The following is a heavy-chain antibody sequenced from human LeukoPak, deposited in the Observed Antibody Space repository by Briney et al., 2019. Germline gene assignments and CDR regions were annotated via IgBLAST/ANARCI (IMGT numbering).Heavy chain of an antibody. D-gene: IGHD3-10*01. CDR2: IYYSGST. CDR3: ARDRGSGSPNWFDP. V-gene: IGHV4-59*01. Sequence: SSETLSLTCTVSGGSISSYYWSWIRQPPGEGLEWIGYIYYSGSTNYNPSLKSRVTISVDTSKNQFSLKLSSVTAADTAVYYCARDRGSGSPNWFDPWGQGTLVTVSS. J-gene: IGHJ5*02. CDR1: GGSISSYY.